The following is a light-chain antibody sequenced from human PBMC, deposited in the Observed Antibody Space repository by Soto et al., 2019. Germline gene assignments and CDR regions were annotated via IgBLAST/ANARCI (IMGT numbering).Light chain of an antibody. CDR3: QQYGTSPLT. V-gene: IGKV3-20*01. CDR1: QSVTNNY. CDR2: GAS. Sequence: EIVLTQSPGTLSLSPGERATLSCRASQSVTNNYLAWYQQKPGQAPRLLIYGASSRATGIPDRFSGSGSGTDFTLALSRLDPEDFAVYYCQQYGTSPLTFGPGTKVDIK. J-gene: IGKJ3*01.